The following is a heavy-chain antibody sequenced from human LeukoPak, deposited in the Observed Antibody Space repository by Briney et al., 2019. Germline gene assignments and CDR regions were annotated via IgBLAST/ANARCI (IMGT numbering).Heavy chain of an antibody. CDR1: GFTFNTYS. V-gene: IGHV3-21*06. CDR2: IDSSGGYM. CDR3: LRGDRRDY. J-gene: IGHJ4*02. Sequence: GGSLRLSCEASGFTFNTYSMNSARQAPGKGLEWVSSIDSSGGYMFYADSVKGRFIISRDNAKDSLYLQMNSLRVEDTAVYYCLRGDRRDYWGQGTLVTVSS.